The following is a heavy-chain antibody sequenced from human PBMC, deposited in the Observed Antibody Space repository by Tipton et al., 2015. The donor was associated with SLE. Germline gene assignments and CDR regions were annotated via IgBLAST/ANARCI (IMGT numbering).Heavy chain of an antibody. CDR1: GFTFSGYR. D-gene: IGHD6-6*01. V-gene: IGHV3-7*01. J-gene: IGHJ4*02. Sequence: SLRLSCVGSGFTFSGYRMSWVRQAPGKGLEWVANINQDGGEKYYLDSVRGRFTISRDNSKNTLYLQMNSLRAEDTAVYYCSSSLIDFFDYWGQGTLVTVSS. CDR3: SSSLIDFFDY. CDR2: INQDGGEK.